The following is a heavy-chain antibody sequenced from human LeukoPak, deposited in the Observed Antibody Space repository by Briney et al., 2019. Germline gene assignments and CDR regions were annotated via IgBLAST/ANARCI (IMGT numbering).Heavy chain of an antibody. J-gene: IGHJ3*01. CDR2: ITSTTTYT. V-gene: IGHV3-21*01. CDR3: VRCTFVLHKRCSAFDV. D-gene: IGHD1-1*01. Sequence: GGSLRLSCSASGFIFNTFGMNWVRQAPGKGLEWVSSITSTTTYTYYADSVKGRFTISRDNAKNSLFLQMNGLRAEDTAVYYCVRCTFVLHKRCSAFDVWGQGTMVTVSA. CDR1: GFIFNTFG.